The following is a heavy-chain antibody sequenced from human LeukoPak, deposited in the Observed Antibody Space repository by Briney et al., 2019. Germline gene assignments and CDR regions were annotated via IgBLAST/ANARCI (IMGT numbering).Heavy chain of an antibody. V-gene: IGHV3-48*03. CDR1: GFTFSSYE. Sequence: PGGSLRLSCAASGFTFSSYEMNWVRQAPGKGLEWVSYISSSGSTIYYADSVKGRFTISRDNAKNSLYLQRNSLRAEDTAVYYCARVRGDYEFDSGGQGTRVTVSS. J-gene: IGHJ4*02. D-gene: IGHD4-17*01. CDR3: ARVRGDYEFDS. CDR2: ISSSGSTI.